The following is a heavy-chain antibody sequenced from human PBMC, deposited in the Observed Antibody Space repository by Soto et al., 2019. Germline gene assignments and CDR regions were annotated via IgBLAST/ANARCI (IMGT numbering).Heavy chain of an antibody. CDR1: GYSFTSHY. Sequence: ASVKVSCKAIGYSFTSHYMHWVRQAPGQGLEWMGTIYPGGVNIGYAQKFKGRVTMTKDTSTSTVYMELNSLTSEDTAVYYCARPQSWHALVWCFDPGGQGTLVTVSS. D-gene: IGHD2-8*01. V-gene: IGHV1-46*03. CDR3: ARPQSWHALVWCFDP. J-gene: IGHJ5*02. CDR2: IYPGGVNI.